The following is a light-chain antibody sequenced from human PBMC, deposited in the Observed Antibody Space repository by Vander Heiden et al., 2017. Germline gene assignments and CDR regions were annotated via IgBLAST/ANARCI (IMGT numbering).Light chain of an antibody. CDR3: SSYTSSSIWV. CDR1: SSDVGGYNY. V-gene: IGLV2-14*01. J-gene: IGLJ3*02. Sequence: QSALTQPASASGSPGQSITISCTGTSSDVGGYNYVSWYQQHPGKAPKVMIYDVSNRPSGVSNRFSGSKSGNTASLTISGLQAEDEADYYCSSYTSSSIWVFGGGTKLTVL. CDR2: DVS.